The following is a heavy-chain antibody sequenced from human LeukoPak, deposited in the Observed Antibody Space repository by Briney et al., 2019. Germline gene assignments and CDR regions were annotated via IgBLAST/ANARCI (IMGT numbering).Heavy chain of an antibody. CDR3: ARDLGVRSGSYSYFDY. CDR1: GFTFSDYY. J-gene: IGHJ4*02. V-gene: IGHV3-11*05. CDR2: ISGSSSDT. Sequence: PGGSLRLSCAASGFTFSDYYMSWIRQAPGKGLEWVSYISGSSSDTDYADSVKGRFTISRDNAKNSLYLQMNSLRAEDTAVYYCARDLGVRSGSYSYFDYWGQGTLVTVSS. D-gene: IGHD1-26*01.